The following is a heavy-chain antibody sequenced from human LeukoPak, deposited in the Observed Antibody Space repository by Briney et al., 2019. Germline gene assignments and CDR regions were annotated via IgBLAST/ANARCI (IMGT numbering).Heavy chain of an antibody. D-gene: IGHD5-18*01. CDR1: GGSISSSSFY. CDR2: IYYSGST. CDR3: ARRNTAKGAFDI. V-gene: IGHV4-39*01. J-gene: IGHJ3*02. Sequence: SETLSLTCTVSGGSISSSSFYWGWIRQPPGKAMEWIGSIYYSGSTYYNPSLKSRVTISIDTSKNQSSLKLSSVTAADTAVYYCARRNTAKGAFDIWGQGTMVTVSS.